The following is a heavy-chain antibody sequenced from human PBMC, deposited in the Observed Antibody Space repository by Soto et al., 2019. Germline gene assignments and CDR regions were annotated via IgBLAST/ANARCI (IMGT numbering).Heavy chain of an antibody. V-gene: IGHV1-69*12. CDR1: GGTFNSYA. D-gene: IGHD3-22*01. CDR2: TIPMFSTT. Sequence: QVQLVQSGAEVKKPESSVRVSCKASGGTFNSYAITWVRQAPGQGLEWMGGTIPMFSTTNYAEKFQGRVTITAHESTNTAYMELSSLTSEDTAVYYCTRCGIRYHSIGYYLGIDGMDVWGQGTTVIVSS. CDR3: TRCGIRYHSIGYYLGIDGMDV. J-gene: IGHJ6*02.